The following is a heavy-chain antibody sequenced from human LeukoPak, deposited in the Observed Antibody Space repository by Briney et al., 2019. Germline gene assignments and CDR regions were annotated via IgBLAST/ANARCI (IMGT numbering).Heavy chain of an antibody. CDR1: GFTFSSSA. V-gene: IGHV3-23*01. CDR3: AKDYLSGSYPDAFDI. D-gene: IGHD1-26*01. Sequence: GGSLRLSCAASGFTFSSSAMSWVRQAPGKGLEWVSAISNNGGYTYYADSVQGRFTISRDNSKSTLCLQMNSLRAEDTAVYYCAKDYLSGSYPDAFDIWGQGTMVTVSS. CDR2: ISNNGGYT. J-gene: IGHJ3*02.